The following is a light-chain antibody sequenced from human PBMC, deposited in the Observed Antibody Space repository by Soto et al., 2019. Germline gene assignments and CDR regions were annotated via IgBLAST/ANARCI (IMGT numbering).Light chain of an antibody. CDR3: HAYDNNLRVV. V-gene: IGLV1-40*01. J-gene: IGLJ2*01. Sequence: QAVVTQPPSVSGAPGQRVTISCTGSSSNIGAGYDVQWYQQFPGTAPKILIYANTNRPSGVPDRFSGSRSGTSGSQAITGLQPEDEAEYYCHAYDNNLRVVFGGGPKMTVL. CDR1: SSNIGAGYD. CDR2: ANT.